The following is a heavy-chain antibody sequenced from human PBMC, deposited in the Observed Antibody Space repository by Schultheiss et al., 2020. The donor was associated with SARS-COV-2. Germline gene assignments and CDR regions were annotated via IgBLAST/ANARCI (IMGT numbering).Heavy chain of an antibody. Sequence: SETLSLTCAVYGGSFSGYYWSWIRQPAGKGLEWIGRIYTSGSTNYNPSLKSRVTISVDTSKNQFSLKLSSVTAADTAVYYCARDLGSRADYWGQGTLVTVSS. CDR2: IYTSGST. J-gene: IGHJ4*02. V-gene: IGHV4-4*07. CDR1: GGSFSGYY. CDR3: ARDLGSRADY. D-gene: IGHD1-26*01.